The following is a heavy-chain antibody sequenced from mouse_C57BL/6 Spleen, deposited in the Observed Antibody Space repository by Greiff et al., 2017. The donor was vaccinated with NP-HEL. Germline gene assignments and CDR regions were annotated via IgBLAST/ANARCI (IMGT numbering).Heavy chain of an antibody. CDR2: IWSGGST. V-gene: IGHV2-2*01. CDR1: GFSLTSYG. J-gene: IGHJ1*03. CDR3: ARNRPGSSYWYFDV. Sequence: SGPGLVQPSQSLSITCTVSGFSLTSYGVHWVRQSPGKGLEWLGVIWSGGSTAYNAAFISRLSISKDNSKSQVFFKMNSLQADDTAIYYCARNRPGSSYWYFDVWGTGTTVTVSS. D-gene: IGHD1-1*01.